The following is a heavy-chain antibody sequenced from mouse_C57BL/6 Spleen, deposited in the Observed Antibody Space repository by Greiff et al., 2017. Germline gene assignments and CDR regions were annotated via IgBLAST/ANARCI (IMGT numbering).Heavy chain of an antibody. CDR1: GFTFSSYA. CDR3: ARDLYDYDVSWYFDV. V-gene: IGHV5-4*01. D-gene: IGHD2-4*01. J-gene: IGHJ1*03. CDR2: ISDGGSYT. Sequence: EVQVVESGGGLVKPGGSLKLSCAASGFTFSSYAMSWVRQTPEKRLEWVATISDGGSYTYYPDNVKGRFTISRDNAKNNLYLQMSHLKSEDTAMYYCARDLYDYDVSWYFDVWGTGTTVTVSS.